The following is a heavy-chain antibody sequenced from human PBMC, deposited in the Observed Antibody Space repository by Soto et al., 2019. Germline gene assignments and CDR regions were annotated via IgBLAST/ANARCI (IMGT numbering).Heavy chain of an antibody. CDR3: ARRHYYDSSGYADALDI. J-gene: IGHJ3*02. CDR2: TYHSGRT. V-gene: IGHV4-30-4*01. D-gene: IGHD3-22*01. Sequence: QVHLQESGPGLVEPSQTLSLTCTVSGDSISSGDYYWRWIRQSPDKGLEWIGYTYHSGRTYYKPSLKSRVTISADTSKNQFSLKLSSVTAADTAVYYCARRHYYDSSGYADALDIWGQGTSVTVSS. CDR1: GDSISSGDYY.